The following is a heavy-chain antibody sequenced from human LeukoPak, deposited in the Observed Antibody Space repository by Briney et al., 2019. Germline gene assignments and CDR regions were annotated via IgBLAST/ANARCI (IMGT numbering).Heavy chain of an antibody. J-gene: IGHJ4*02. CDR2: ITPKSGDT. CDR3: ARVRLADERAWAY. V-gene: IGHV1-2*02. Sequence: ASVTVSFKASGYTFIDFYIHGVRQAPGQGLEYVGWITPKSGDTYSPQRFQGRVTMTRDASISTAYMELSSLRSDDTAVYFCARVRLADERAWAYWGQGTLVTVSS. D-gene: IGHD3-3*02. CDR1: GYTFIDFY.